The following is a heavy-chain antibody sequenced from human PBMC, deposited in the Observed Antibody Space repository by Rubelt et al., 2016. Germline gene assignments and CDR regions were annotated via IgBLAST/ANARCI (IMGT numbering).Heavy chain of an antibody. CDR3: ARGGRWGDGRYVDY. Sequence: QVQLQQWGAGLLKPSETLSLTCAVYGGSFSGYYWSWIRQPPGKGLEWIGEINHSGSTNYNPSLKGWVTRSVTQSKNQFSLELRSVTAAETAVYYCARGGRWGDGRYVDYWGQGTLVTVSS. D-gene: IGHD5-24*01. CDR1: GGSFSGYY. J-gene: IGHJ4*02. V-gene: IGHV4-34*01. CDR2: INHSGST.